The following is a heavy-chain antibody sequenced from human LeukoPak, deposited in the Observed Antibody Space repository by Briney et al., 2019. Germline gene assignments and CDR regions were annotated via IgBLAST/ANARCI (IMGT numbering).Heavy chain of an antibody. CDR3: ARDKGDYDTSGSLFVF. J-gene: IGHJ4*02. D-gene: IGHD3-22*01. CDR1: GFTFSSYS. CDR2: ISSSSSTI. Sequence: PGGSLRLSCAASGFTFSSYSMNWVRQAPGKGLEWVSYISSSSSTIYYADSVKGRFTISRDNAKNSLYLQMNYLRAEDTAVYYCARDKGDYDTSGSLFVFGGQGTLVTVSS. V-gene: IGHV3-48*01.